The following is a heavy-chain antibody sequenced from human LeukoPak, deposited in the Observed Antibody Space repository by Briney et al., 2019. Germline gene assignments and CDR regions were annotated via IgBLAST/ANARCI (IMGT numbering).Heavy chain of an antibody. D-gene: IGHD4-11*01. Sequence: GGSLRLSCATFGFTFNNYWMSWVRQAPGKGLEWVANINQDGSGKHYVDSVKGRFTISRDNSKNTLYLQMNSLRAEDTAVYYCAKGRNYSPGSPYYYYYMDVWGKGTTVTVSS. J-gene: IGHJ6*03. CDR3: AKGRNYSPGSPYYYYYMDV. CDR1: GFTFNNYW. V-gene: IGHV3-7*01. CDR2: INQDGSGK.